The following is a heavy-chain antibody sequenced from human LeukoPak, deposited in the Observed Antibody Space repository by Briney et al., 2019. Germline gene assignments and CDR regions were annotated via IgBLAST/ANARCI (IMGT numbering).Heavy chain of an antibody. D-gene: IGHD3-22*01. CDR3: ARELGDSSGDYFDY. CDR2: ISSSSSYI. CDR1: GFTFSSYA. Sequence: GGSLRLSCAASGFTFSSYAMSWVRQAPGKGLEWVSYISSSSSYIYYADSVKGRFTISRDNAKNSLYLQMNSLRAEDTAVYYCARELGDSSGDYFDYWGQGTLVTVSS. V-gene: IGHV3-21*05. J-gene: IGHJ4*02.